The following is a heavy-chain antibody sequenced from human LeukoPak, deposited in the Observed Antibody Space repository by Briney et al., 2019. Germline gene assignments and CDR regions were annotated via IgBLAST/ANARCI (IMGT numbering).Heavy chain of an antibody. J-gene: IGHJ4*02. CDR2: IYHTGST. D-gene: IGHD3-10*01. CDR1: GYSISRGYY. CDR3: ARAGWIITSGIDY. Sequence: SETLSLTCGVSGYSISRGYYWAWIRQPPGKGLEWIGTIYHTGSTYYTPSLGSRVTISVDTSKNEFSLNLNSVTAADTAVYYCARAGWIITSGIDYWGQGALVTVSS. V-gene: IGHV4-38-2*01.